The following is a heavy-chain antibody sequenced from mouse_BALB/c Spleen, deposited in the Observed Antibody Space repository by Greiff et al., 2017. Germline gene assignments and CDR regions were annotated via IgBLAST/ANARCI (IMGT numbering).Heavy chain of an antibody. CDR1: GFSLTSYG. CDR3: AIITSVGPTSDY. D-gene: IGHD1-1*01. V-gene: IGHV2-2*02. J-gene: IGHJ2*01. Sequence: QVQLQQSGPGLVQPSPSLSITCTVSGFSLTSYGVHWVRQSPGKGLEWLGVIWSGGSTDYNAAFISRLSISKDNSTSQVFFKMNSLQANDTAIYYCAIITSVGPTSDYWGQGTTVTVSS. CDR2: IWSGGST.